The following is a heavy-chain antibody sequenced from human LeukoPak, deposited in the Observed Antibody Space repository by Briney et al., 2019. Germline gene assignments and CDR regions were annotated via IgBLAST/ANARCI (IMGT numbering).Heavy chain of an antibody. D-gene: IGHD4-17*01. CDR1: GFTFGNFG. V-gene: IGHV3-49*04. J-gene: IGHJ4*02. CDR2: IRSKAYGGTT. Sequence: GGSLRPSCTASGFTFGNFGMSWVRQAPGKGLQWVGFIRSKAYGGTTEYAASVKGRFTISRDDSTRIAYLQMNSLKTEDTAVYYCTRGGRYIWRHYGDYFDYWGQGTLVTVSS. CDR3: TRGGRYIWRHYGDYFDY.